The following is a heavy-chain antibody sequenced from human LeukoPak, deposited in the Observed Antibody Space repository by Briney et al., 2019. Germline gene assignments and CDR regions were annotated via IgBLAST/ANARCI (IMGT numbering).Heavy chain of an antibody. CDR3: ARDIHGSGSYGDAFDI. CDR2: INHSGST. J-gene: IGHJ3*02. Sequence: SETLSLTCAVYGGSFSGYYWSWIRQPPGKGLEWIGEINHSGSTNYNPSLKSRVTISVDTSKNQFSLKLSSVTAADTAVYYCARDIHGSGSYGDAFDIWGQGTLVTVSS. V-gene: IGHV4-34*01. D-gene: IGHD3-10*01. CDR1: GGSFSGYY.